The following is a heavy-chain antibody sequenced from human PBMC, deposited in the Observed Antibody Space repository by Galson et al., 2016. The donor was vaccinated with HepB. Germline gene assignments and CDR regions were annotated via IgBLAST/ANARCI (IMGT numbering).Heavy chain of an antibody. V-gene: IGHV3-30*18. Sequence: SLRLSCAASGLTFSGYGMHWVRQAPGKGLEWVAADSMDGRRKFYADSVKGRFTISRDNSNNMLFLQMNSLTADDTAVYYCAKRHEYCPPVGCSVDSWGQGTLVSVSS. J-gene: IGHJ4*02. CDR3: AKRHEYCPPVGCSVDS. CDR2: DSMDGRRK. CDR1: GLTFSGYG. D-gene: IGHD2/OR15-2a*01.